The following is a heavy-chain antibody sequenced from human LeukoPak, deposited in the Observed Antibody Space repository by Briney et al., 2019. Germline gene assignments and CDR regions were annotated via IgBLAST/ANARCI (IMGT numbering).Heavy chain of an antibody. Sequence: SETLSLTCAAYGGSFSGYYWSWIRQPPGKGLEWIGEINHSGSTNYNPSLKSRVTISVDTSKNQFSLKLSSVTAADTAVYYCARSSATIALLSFSPYFDYWGQGTLVTVSS. V-gene: IGHV4-34*01. CDR2: INHSGST. CDR3: ARSSATIALLSFSPYFDY. J-gene: IGHJ4*02. D-gene: IGHD5-12*01. CDR1: GGSFSGYY.